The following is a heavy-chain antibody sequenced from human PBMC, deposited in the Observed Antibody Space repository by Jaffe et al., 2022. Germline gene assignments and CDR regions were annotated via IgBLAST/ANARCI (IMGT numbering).Heavy chain of an antibody. D-gene: IGHD2-15*01. CDR3: ARHVGYCSGGSCPKGYYYYYMDV. CDR2: IYYSGST. V-gene: IGHV4-39*01. Sequence: QLQLQESGPGLVKPSETLSLTCTVSGGSISSSSYYWGWIRQPPGKGLEWIGSIYYSGSTYYNPSLKSRVTISVDTSKNQFSLKLSSVTAADTAVYYCARHVGYCSGGSCPKGYYYYYMDVWGKGTTVTVSS. J-gene: IGHJ6*03. CDR1: GGSISSSSYY.